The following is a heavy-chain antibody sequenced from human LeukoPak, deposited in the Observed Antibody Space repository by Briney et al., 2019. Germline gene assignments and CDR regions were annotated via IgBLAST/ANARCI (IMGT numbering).Heavy chain of an antibody. V-gene: IGHV1-46*01. J-gene: IGHJ4*02. CDR1: GYTFTGYW. D-gene: IGHD6-19*01. CDR2: ISPSGGST. Sequence: GASVKVSCKAFGYTFTGYWMHWVRQAPGQGPEWMGVISPSGGSTIYAQKFKGRVTLTRDMSTSTDYLELSSLRSEDTAVYYCARDHFAVAGNLDYWGQGTLVAVSS. CDR3: ARDHFAVAGNLDY.